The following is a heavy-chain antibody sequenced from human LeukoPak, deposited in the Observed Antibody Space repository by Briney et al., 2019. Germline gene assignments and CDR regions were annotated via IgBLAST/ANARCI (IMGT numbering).Heavy chain of an antibody. V-gene: IGHV3-33*08. Sequence: PGGSLRLSCAASGFTFSSYAMSWVRQAPGKGLEWVAVIWYDGSNKYYADSVKGRFTISRDNSKNMLYLQMDSLRAEDTAIYYCTRAYSSSWSGGYWGQGTLVTVSS. CDR2: IWYDGSNK. CDR3: TRAYSSSWSGGY. CDR1: GFTFSSYA. D-gene: IGHD6-13*01. J-gene: IGHJ4*02.